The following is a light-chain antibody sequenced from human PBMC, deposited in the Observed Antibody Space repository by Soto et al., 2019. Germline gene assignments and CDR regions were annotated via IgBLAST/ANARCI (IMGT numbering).Light chain of an antibody. V-gene: IGKV3-20*01. Sequence: EILLTQSPGTLSLSPGERATLSCRASQSVSSSYLAWYQQKPGQAPRLLIYGASSRATGIPDRFSGSGSGPDFTLTISRLEPEDFAVYYCQHYGGSPYTFGQGTELEIK. CDR1: QSVSSSY. CDR3: QHYGGSPYT. CDR2: GAS. J-gene: IGKJ2*01.